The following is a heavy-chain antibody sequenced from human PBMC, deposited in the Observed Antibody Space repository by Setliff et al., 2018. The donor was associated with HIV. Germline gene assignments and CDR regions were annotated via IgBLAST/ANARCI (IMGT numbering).Heavy chain of an antibody. CDR2: MNPDSGNT. CDR1: GYSFTTHD. Sequence: GASVKVSCKASGYSFTTHDINWARQSPGQGLEWMGWMNPDSGNTFYAQKFKGRVTMTRDTSTNTAYMELSSLTPDDTAVYFCARGSMSMVMFILVSAFDIWGQGTLVTVSS. D-gene: IGHD2-21*01. J-gene: IGHJ3*02. V-gene: IGHV1-8*02. CDR3: ARGSMSMVMFILVSAFDI.